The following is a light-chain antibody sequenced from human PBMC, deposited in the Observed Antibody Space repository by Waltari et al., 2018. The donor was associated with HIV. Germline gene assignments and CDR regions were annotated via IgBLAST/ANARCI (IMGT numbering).Light chain of an antibody. J-gene: IGLJ3*02. CDR1: SGHSTYA. CDR3: QTWDTGPWV. V-gene: IGLV4-69*01. Sequence: QLILTQSPSASASLGASVKLTCTLSSGHSTYAIAWLQHKPEKGPRFLMKLNNDGTHTRGDVIPDRFSGSSSGAERYLTISSLQSEDEADYYCQTWDTGPWVFGGGTKLTVL. CDR2: LNNDGTH.